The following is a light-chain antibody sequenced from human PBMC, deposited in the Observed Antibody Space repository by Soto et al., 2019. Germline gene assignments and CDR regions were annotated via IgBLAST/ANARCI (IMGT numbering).Light chain of an antibody. CDR3: SSYTTLNTVV. CDR2: EVT. J-gene: IGLJ3*02. V-gene: IGLV2-14*03. CDR1: SSDVGDYNS. Sequence: QSALTQPASVSGSPGQSITISCTGASSDVGDYNSVSWYQQLPGKAPKLMIYEVTNRPAGVSTRFSGSKSGNTASLTISGLQADDAADYYCSSYTTLNTVVFGGGTKLTVL.